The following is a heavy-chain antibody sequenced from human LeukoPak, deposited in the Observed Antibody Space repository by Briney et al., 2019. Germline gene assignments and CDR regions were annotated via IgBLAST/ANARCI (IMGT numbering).Heavy chain of an antibody. J-gene: IGHJ4*02. V-gene: IGHV4-59*01. Sequence: SETLSLTCTVSSGSISTFYWSWIRQPPGKGLEWIGYIYYSGSTNYNPSLKSRVTISVDTSRNQFSLKLSSVTAADTAVYYCARGVGYNYGLYYFDYWGQGTLVPVTS. CDR1: SGSISTFY. D-gene: IGHD5-24*01. CDR3: ARGVGYNYGLYYFDY. CDR2: IYYSGST.